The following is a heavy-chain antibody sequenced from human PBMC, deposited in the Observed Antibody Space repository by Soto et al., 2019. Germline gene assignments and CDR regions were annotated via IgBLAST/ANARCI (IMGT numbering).Heavy chain of an antibody. CDR1: GFTFSSYW. V-gene: IGHV3-23*01. J-gene: IGHJ4*02. Sequence: GGSLRLSCAASGFTFSSYWMSWVRQAPGKGLEWVSAISGSGGSTYYADSVKGRFTISRDNSKNTLYLQMNSLRAEDTAVYYCAKDLQYYDSSGYRSEEGWGQGTLVTVSS. CDR3: AKDLQYYDSSGYRSEEG. D-gene: IGHD3-22*01. CDR2: ISGSGGST.